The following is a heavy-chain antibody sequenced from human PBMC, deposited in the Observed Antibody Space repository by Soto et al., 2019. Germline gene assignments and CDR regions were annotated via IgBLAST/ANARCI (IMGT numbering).Heavy chain of an antibody. D-gene: IGHD2-15*01. CDR1: GYSFTSLA. CDR3: ESEGYCGDGRCSILH. J-gene: IGHJ4*02. Sequence: GASVQVPCKASGYSFTSLAMNCLRQAPGRGLEWMGWINTNTGNPTYAQAFTGRFDFSLATSVSTAYLQICSLKAEDTAVYDVESEGYCGDGRCSILHWGQGTLVTVSS. CDR2: INTNTGNP. V-gene: IGHV7-4-1*01.